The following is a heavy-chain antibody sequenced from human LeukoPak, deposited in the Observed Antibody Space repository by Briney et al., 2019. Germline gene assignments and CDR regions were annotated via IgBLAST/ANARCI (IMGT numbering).Heavy chain of an antibody. CDR3: ARGQDTVITSRDAFDI. D-gene: IGHD4-23*01. CDR1: GFTFSNYW. CDR2: INDDGSAT. V-gene: IGHV3-74*01. J-gene: IGHJ3*02. Sequence: GGSLRLSCAASGFTFSNYWMHWVRQVPGKGLVWVSRINDDGSATFYADSVKGRFTISRDNAKNSLYLQMNSLRAEDTAVYYCARGQDTVITSRDAFDIWGQGTMVTVSS.